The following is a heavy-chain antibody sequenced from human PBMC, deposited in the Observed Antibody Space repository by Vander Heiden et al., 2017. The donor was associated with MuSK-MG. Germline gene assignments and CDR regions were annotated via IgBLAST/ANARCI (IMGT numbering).Heavy chain of an antibody. J-gene: IGHJ4*02. CDR2: IYWNDDK. CDR3: AHRTQPLGLRYGWGSYRSGFDY. CDR1: GFSLSTSGVG. V-gene: IGHV2-5*01. D-gene: IGHD3-16*02. Sequence: QITLKESGPTLVKPTQTLPLTCTFSGFSLSTSGVGVGWIRQPPGKALEWLALIYWNDDKRYSPSLKSRLTITKDTSKNQVVLTMTNMDPVDTATYYCAHRTQPLGLRYGWGSYRSGFDYWGQGTLVTVYS.